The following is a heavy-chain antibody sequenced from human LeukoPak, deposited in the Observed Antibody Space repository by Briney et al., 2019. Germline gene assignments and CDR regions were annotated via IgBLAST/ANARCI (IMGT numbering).Heavy chain of an antibody. J-gene: IGHJ4*02. D-gene: IGHD3-10*01. CDR2: INHSGST. CDR3: ASVGAFGELLIDY. V-gene: IGHV4-34*01. CDR1: GGSFSGYY. Sequence: TETLSLTCAVYGGSFSGYYWSWIRQPPGKGLEWIGEINHSGSTNYNPSLKSRVTISVDTSKNQFSLKLSSVTAVDTAVYYCASVGAFGELLIDYWGQGTLVTVSS.